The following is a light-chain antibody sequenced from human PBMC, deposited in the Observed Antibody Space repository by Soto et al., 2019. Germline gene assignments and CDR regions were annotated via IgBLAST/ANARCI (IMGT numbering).Light chain of an antibody. J-gene: IGKJ1*01. CDR1: QSSSGW. CDR3: QQYGSSPWT. Sequence: TQSPSTLSASVVERVTITCLAIQSSSGWLGCYQRKPVXAPMLXXXXASSRATGIPDRFSGSGSGTDFTLTISRLEPEDFAVYYCQQYGSSPWTFGQGTKVDIK. V-gene: IGKV3-20*01. CDR2: XAS.